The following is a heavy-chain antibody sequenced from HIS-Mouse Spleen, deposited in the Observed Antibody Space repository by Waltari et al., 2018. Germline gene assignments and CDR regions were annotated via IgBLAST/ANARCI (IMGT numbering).Heavy chain of an antibody. D-gene: IGHD3-22*01. CDR3: ARVWLQDSSGYYFDY. CDR2: ISAYNGNT. V-gene: IGHV1-18*04. CDR1: GYTFTSNG. Sequence: QVQLVQSGAEVKKPGASVKVSCKASGYTFTSNGLSWVRQAPGQGLEWMGWISAYNGNTNYAQKLQGRVTMTTDTSTSTAYMELRSLRSDDTAVYYCARVWLQDSSGYYFDYWGQGTLVTVSS. J-gene: IGHJ4*02.